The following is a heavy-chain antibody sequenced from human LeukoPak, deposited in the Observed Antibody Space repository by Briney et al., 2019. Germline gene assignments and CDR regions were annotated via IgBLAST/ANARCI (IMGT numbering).Heavy chain of an antibody. CDR1: GGFFSGYY. J-gene: IGHJ4*02. D-gene: IGHD3-22*01. Sequence: SETLSRTCAVYGGFFSGYYWSWVRQPPGKGLEWIGEINHSGSTNYNPSLKSRVTISVDASKNQFSLKLSSVTAADTAVYYCARRHSDSSGYWYFDYWGQGTLVTVSS. CDR3: ARRHSDSSGYWYFDY. CDR2: INHSGST. V-gene: IGHV4-34*01.